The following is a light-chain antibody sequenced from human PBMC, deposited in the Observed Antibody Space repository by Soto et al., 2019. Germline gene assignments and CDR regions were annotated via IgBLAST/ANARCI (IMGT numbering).Light chain of an antibody. J-gene: IGKJ4*01. V-gene: IGKV1-5*03. Sequence: DIQMTQSPSTLSASVGDRVTITCRASQSISSWLAWYQQKPGKAPKLLIYKASSLEGGVPSRFSGSGSGTEFSLTIISLQPDDFATYYCQQYNSCSSLTFGGGTKVEIK. CDR3: QQYNSCSSLT. CDR1: QSISSW. CDR2: KAS.